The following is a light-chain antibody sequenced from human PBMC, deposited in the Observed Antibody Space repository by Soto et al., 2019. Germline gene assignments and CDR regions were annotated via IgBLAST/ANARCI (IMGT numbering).Light chain of an antibody. Sequence: DIQMTQSTSTLSASVGDRVTITCRASQGTSSYLAWFQQKPGRAPKLLIYGASTLQSGVPARFSGSGSGTDFTLTISNLQPEDFATYYCQQLNAYPLTFGQGTRLEIK. J-gene: IGKJ5*01. CDR3: QQLNAYPLT. CDR2: GAS. CDR1: QGTSSY. V-gene: IGKV1-9*01.